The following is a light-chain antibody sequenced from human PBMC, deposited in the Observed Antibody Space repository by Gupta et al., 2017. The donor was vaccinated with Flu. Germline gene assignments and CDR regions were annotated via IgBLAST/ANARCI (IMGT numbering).Light chain of an antibody. CDR3: QQYKMWPPIT. V-gene: IGKV3-15*01. CDR1: QTISSN. J-gene: IGKJ5*01. Sequence: EIVMTQSPATLSVSPGERATLSCRASQTISSNLAWYQQRPGQAPRLLFYGASTRDTGIPARFSGSGYGTEFALTISSRQSEDFAVYYCQQYKMWPPITFGQGTLMEIK. CDR2: GAS.